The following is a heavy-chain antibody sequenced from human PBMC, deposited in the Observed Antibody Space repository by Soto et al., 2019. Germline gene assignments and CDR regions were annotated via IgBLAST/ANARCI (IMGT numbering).Heavy chain of an antibody. CDR3: ARDNGMVRGVIKHHWVY. CDR1: GYTFTSYG. V-gene: IGHV1-18*04. J-gene: IGHJ4*02. CDR2: ISAYNGNT. D-gene: IGHD3-10*01. Sequence: QVQLVQSGAEVKKPGASVKVSCKASGYTFTSYGISWVRQAPGQGLEWMGWISAYNGNTNYAQKLQGRVTMTTDTTTSTAYRELRSLRSDDTAVYYCARDNGMVRGVIKHHWVYFGQGTLVTVSS.